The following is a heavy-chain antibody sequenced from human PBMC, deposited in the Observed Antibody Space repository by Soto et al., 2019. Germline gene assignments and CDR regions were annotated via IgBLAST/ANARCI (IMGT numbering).Heavy chain of an antibody. V-gene: IGHV3-30*18. CDR1: GFTFNTYG. CDR2: ISYDGSNK. J-gene: IGHJ4*02. Sequence: PGGSLRLSCAASGFTFNTYGMYWVRQAPGKGLEWVVAISYDGSNKYHADSVKGRFTISRDNSKNTLYLQMNSLRVEDTAVYYCAKDIVRYTYGACDYWGQGALVTVSS. D-gene: IGHD5-18*01. CDR3: AKDIVRYTYGACDY.